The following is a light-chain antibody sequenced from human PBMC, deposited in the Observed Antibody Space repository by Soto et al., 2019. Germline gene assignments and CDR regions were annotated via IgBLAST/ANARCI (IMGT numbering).Light chain of an antibody. CDR3: QHYNSYSWT. V-gene: IGKV1-33*01. CDR2: DAS. Sequence: DIQMTQSPSSLSASVGDRVTITCQASQDISNYLNWYQQKPGKAPKLLIYDASNLETGVPSRFSGSGSGTDFTFTISSLQPDDFATYYCQHYNSYSWTFGQGTKVEIK. J-gene: IGKJ1*01. CDR1: QDISNY.